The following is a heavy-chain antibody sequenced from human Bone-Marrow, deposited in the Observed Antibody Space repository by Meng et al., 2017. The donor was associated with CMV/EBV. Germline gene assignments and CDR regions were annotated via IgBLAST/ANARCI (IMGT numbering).Heavy chain of an antibody. D-gene: IGHD2-2*01. CDR1: GGTFSSYT. J-gene: IGHJ6*02. CDR3: ARDTCSHNSCYVGAVNYFFYGMDV. V-gene: IGHV1-69*04. Sequence: SVKVSCKASGGTFSSYTFSWVRQAPGQGLEWMGRIIPILGIANYAQKFQGRVTITADRSTSTAYMELSSLRSEDTAVYYCARDTCSHNSCYVGAVNYFFYGMDVWGQGTTVTFSS. CDR2: IIPILGIA.